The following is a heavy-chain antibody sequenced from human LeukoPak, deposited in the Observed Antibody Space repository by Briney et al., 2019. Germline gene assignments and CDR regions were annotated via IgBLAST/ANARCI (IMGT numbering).Heavy chain of an antibody. D-gene: IGHD5-12*01. CDR1: GGTFSSYA. CDR3: ARDPRGYSYYYGMDV. CDR2: IIPIFGTA. J-gene: IGHJ6*02. V-gene: IGHV1-69*05. Sequence: GASVKVSCKASGGTFSSYAISWVRQAPGQGLEWMGGIIPIFGTANYAQKFQGRVTMTRDTSTSTVYMELSSLRSEDTAVYYCARDPRGYSYYYGMDVWGQGTTVTVSS.